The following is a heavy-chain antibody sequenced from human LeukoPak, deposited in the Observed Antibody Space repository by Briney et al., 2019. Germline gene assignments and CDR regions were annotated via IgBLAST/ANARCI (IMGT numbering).Heavy chain of an antibody. Sequence: ASVKVSCKASGYTFTSYGISWVRQAPGQGLEWMGWISAYNGNTNYAQKLQGRVTMTTDTSTSTAYMELSRLRSDDTAVYYCARGRNGDYVFDYYGMDVWGQGTTVTVSS. D-gene: IGHD4-17*01. J-gene: IGHJ6*02. CDR3: ARGRNGDYVFDYYGMDV. CDR1: GYTFTSYG. V-gene: IGHV1-18*01. CDR2: ISAYNGNT.